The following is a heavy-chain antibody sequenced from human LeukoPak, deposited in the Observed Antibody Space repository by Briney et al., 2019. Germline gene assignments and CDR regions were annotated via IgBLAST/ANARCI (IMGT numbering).Heavy chain of an antibody. CDR2: ISAYNGNT. CDR1: GYTFTNYG. D-gene: IGHD3-16*01. V-gene: IGHV1-18*01. J-gene: IGHJ4*02. Sequence: ASVKVSCKASGYTFTNYGISWVRQAPGQGLECMGWISAYNGNTNYAQRFQGRVTMTTDTSTSTAYMELRSLRSNDTAVYYCARVRDYGGIGEDYWGQGTLVTVSS. CDR3: ARVRDYGGIGEDY.